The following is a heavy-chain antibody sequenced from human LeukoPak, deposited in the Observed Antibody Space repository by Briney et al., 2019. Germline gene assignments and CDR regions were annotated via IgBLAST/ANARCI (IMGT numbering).Heavy chain of an antibody. CDR1: GYTFSGFY. CDR3: AREPPESYYFDN. Sequence: GASVKVSCKASGYTFSGFYVHWVRQAPGQGLEWMGIIKVSGGRTEYAQKFQGRVTVTRDVSTSTVHMELNNLRSEDTAVYYCAREPPESYYFDNWGQGTLVTVSS. CDR2: IKVSGGRT. J-gene: IGHJ4*02. V-gene: IGHV1-46*01.